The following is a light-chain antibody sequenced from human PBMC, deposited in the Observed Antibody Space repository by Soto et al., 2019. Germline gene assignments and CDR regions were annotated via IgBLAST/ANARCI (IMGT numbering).Light chain of an antibody. J-gene: IGKJ1*01. CDR3: QQYNSHST. Sequence: DIQMTQSPSTLSASVGDRVTITCRASQSISPWLAWYQQKPGRAPRLLIYKVSNLESGVPSRFSGSGSGTEFTLTISSLQPDDFATYYCQQYNSHSTFGQGTKV. CDR2: KVS. CDR1: QSISPW. V-gene: IGKV1-5*03.